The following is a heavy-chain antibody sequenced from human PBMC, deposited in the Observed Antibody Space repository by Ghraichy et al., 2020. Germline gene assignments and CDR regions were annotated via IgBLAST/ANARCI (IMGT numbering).Heavy chain of an antibody. V-gene: IGHV3-23*01. Sequence: GESLRLSCATSGFTFRSYSMNWVRQAPGKGLEWVSIIGADAVTTYYADSVKGRFTVSRDNSKYTLYLIMSGLRAEDTAVYYCAKGGHNTGYGFDPWGQGTLVTVSS. CDR1: GFTFRSYS. J-gene: IGHJ5*02. CDR2: IGADAVTT. D-gene: IGHD5-12*01. CDR3: AKGGHNTGYGFDP.